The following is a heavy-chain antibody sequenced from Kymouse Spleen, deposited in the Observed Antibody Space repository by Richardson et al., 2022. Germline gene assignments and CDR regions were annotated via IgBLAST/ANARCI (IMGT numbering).Heavy chain of an antibody. Sequence: QVQLQQWGAGLLKPSETLSLTCAVYGGSFSGYYWSWIRQPPGKGLEWIGEINHSGSTNYNPSLKSRVTISVDTSKNQFSLKLSSVTAADTAVYYCARGRSIAAAGTHFDYWGQGTLVTVSS. CDR1: GGSFSGYY. V-gene: IGHV4-34*01. D-gene: IGHD6-13*01. J-gene: IGHJ4*02. CDR3: ARGRSIAAAGTHFDY. CDR2: INHSGST.